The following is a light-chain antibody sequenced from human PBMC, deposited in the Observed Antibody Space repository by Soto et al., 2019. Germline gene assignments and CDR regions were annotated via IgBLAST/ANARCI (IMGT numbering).Light chain of an antibody. Sequence: VLTQSVGTLSLTQGEIATLSCRASQSVSNNYLAWCHQKPGQAPRLLIYGASNRATGIPDRFSGSGSGTDFPLTIFILEEEGFAVYSCQQDGSPGTFGQGTKV. CDR3: QQDGSPGT. CDR2: GAS. J-gene: IGKJ1*01. V-gene: IGKV3-20*01. CDR1: QSVSNNY.